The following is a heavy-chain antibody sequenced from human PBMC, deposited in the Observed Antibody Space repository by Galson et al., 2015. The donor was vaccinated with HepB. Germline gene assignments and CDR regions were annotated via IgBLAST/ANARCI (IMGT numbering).Heavy chain of an antibody. CDR3: ATNAYGGNSGGYYYYYMDV. D-gene: IGHD4-23*01. J-gene: IGHJ6*03. CDR2: FDPEDGET. CDR1: GYTFTGYY. V-gene: IGHV1-24*01. Sequence: SVKVSCKASGYTFTGYYIHWVRQAPGQGLEWMGGFDPEDGETIYAQKFQGRVTMTEDTSTDTAYMELSSLRSEDTAVYYCATNAYGGNSGGYYYYYMDVWGKGTTVTVSS.